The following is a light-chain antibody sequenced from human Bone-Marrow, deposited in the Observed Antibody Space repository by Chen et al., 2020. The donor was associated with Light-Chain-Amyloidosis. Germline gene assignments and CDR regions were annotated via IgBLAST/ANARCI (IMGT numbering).Light chain of an antibody. CDR3: QQYYTYPLT. J-gene: IGKJ4*01. V-gene: IGKV1-8*01. Sequence: AIRLIQSPSSLSASTGDIVTITCRASQGITNYLAWYQQRPGEAPHLLISAASTLHSGVPSRFNGTGSGTDFTLTITSLPSEDFATYFCQQYYTYPLTFGGGTKVDI. CDR1: QGITNY. CDR2: AAS.